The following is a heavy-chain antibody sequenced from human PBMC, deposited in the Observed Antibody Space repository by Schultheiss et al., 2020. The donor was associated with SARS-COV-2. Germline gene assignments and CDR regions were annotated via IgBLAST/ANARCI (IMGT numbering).Heavy chain of an antibody. CDR1: GGSISSGGYY. Sequence: SQTLSLTCTVSGGSISSGGYYWSWIRQPPGKGLEWIGTVYHSGSAYYNPSLKSRVTISVDKSKNQFSLKLSSVTAADTAVYYCATPVLRFLGLDYWGQGTLVTVSS. CDR3: ATPVLRFLGLDY. V-gene: IGHV4-39*07. J-gene: IGHJ4*02. D-gene: IGHD3-3*01. CDR2: VYHSGSA.